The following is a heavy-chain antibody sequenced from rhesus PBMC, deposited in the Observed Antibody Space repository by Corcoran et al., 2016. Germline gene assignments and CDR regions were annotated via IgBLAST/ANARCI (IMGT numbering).Heavy chain of an antibody. CDR3: ARDRFKLNIWTGYYGGSYDF. J-gene: IGHJ4*01. CDR2: ISGST. D-gene: IGHD3-3*01. Sequence: QVQLRESGPGLVKPPETLSLTCSVAGGAFSVDYWRWIRQPPGKGLEVMRCISGSTDYTPSLKSRATISTDVSNNQFSLKLNSVTAADTAVYYCARDRFKLNIWTGYYGGSYDFWGQGVLVTVSS. CDR1: GGAFSVDY. V-gene: IGHV4-160*01.